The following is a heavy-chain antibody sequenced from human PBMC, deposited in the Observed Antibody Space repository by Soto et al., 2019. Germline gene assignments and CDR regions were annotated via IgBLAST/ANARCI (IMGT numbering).Heavy chain of an antibody. CDR2: INHSGST. D-gene: IGHD6-19*01. V-gene: IGHV4-34*01. J-gene: IGHJ4*02. Sequence: QVQLQQWGAGLLKPSETLSLTCAVYGGSFSGYYWSWIRQPPGKGLEWIGEINHSGSTNYNPSLKSRVTISVDTSKTQFSLKLSSVTAADTAVYYCASSSTIAVAGTRRDYWGQGTLVTVSS. CDR1: GGSFSGYY. CDR3: ASSSTIAVAGTRRDY.